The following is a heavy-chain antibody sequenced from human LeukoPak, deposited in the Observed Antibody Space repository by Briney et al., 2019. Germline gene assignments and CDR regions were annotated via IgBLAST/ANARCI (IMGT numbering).Heavy chain of an antibody. V-gene: IGHV3-7*01. CDR3: ARVGKNGWDFDH. Sequence: GESLRLSCAASGFTFSAYWMTWVRQAPGKGLAWVANMIEGGDLKYYVDSVKGRFTISRDNTKNSLYLQMTSLRADDTAVYYCARVGKNGWDFDHWGQGTLVTVSS. CDR1: GFTFSAYW. J-gene: IGHJ4*02. CDR2: MIEGGDLK. D-gene: IGHD6-19*01.